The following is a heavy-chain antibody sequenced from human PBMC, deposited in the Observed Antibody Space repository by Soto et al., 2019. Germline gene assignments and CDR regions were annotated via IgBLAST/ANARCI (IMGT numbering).Heavy chain of an antibody. J-gene: IGHJ4*02. CDR3: ARDTGGNDYYFDY. CDR2: IWYDGSNK. CDR1: GFTFSSYG. D-gene: IGHD2-8*02. V-gene: IGHV3-33*01. Sequence: GLPMRLSCAAAGFTFSSYGMHRVSQAPGKGLEWVAVIWYDGSNKYYADSVKGRFTISRDNSKNTLYLQMNSLRAEDTAVYYCARDTGGNDYYFDYWGQGTLVTAPQ.